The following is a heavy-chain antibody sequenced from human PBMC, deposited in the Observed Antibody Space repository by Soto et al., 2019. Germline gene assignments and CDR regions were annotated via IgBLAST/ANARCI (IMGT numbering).Heavy chain of an antibody. Sequence: GGSLRLSCAASGFTFSSYAMHWVRQAPGKGLEWVAVISYDGSNKYYADSVKGRFTISRDNSKNTLYLQMNSLSAEDTAVYYCARDLCSGGSCYSMFDYWGQGTLVTVSS. CDR3: ARDLCSGGSCYSMFDY. D-gene: IGHD2-15*01. V-gene: IGHV3-30-3*01. CDR1: GFTFSSYA. J-gene: IGHJ4*02. CDR2: ISYDGSNK.